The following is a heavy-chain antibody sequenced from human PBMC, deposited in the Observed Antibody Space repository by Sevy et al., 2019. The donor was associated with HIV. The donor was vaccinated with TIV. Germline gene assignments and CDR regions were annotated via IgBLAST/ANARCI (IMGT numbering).Heavy chain of an antibody. CDR3: ARDLPPSATTVAHFDF. CDR1: GFSFSNYE. CDR2: ISSSGSRI. J-gene: IGHJ4*02. V-gene: IGHV3-48*03. D-gene: IGHD4-17*01. Sequence: GGSLRLSCAASGFSFSNYEMNWVRQAPGKGLEWISYISSSGSRIYYADSVRGRFIISRDNAKNSLYLQMSSLRAEDTAVYYSARDLPPSATTVAHFDFWGQGTLVTVSS.